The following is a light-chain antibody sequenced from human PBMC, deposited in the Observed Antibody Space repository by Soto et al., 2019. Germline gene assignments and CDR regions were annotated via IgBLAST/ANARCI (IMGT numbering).Light chain of an antibody. CDR3: GTWDISLGDGHVV. CDR2: DND. Sequence: QSALTQPPSVSAAPGQKVTISCSGGSSNIGNNYVSWYQQLPGTAPKLLIYDNDKRPSGIPDRFSGSKSGTSATLGITGLQTGDEADYYCGTWDISLGDGHVVFGGGTKLTVL. V-gene: IGLV1-51*01. CDR1: SSNIGNNY. J-gene: IGLJ2*01.